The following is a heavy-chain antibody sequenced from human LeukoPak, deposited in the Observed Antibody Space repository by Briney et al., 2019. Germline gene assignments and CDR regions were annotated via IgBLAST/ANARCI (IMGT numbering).Heavy chain of an antibody. Sequence: GASVKVSCKASGYTFISNNMNWVRQAPGQRLERMGWINVGNGDTKYSQKFQGRVTITRDTSASTGYMELSSLRSEDTAVYYCARWNYGMDVWGKGTTITVSS. CDR2: INVGNGDT. V-gene: IGHV1-3*01. J-gene: IGHJ6*04. D-gene: IGHD1-1*01. CDR3: ARWNYGMDV. CDR1: GYTFISNN.